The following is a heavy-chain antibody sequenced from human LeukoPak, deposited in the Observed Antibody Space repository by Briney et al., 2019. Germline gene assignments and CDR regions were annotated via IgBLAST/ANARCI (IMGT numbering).Heavy chain of an antibody. D-gene: IGHD6-13*01. V-gene: IGHV1-69*05. CDR2: IIPIFGTA. J-gene: IGHJ4*02. CDR3: AREEAGDFDY. Sequence: SVKVSXKASGGTFSSYAISWVRQAPGQGLEWMGRIIPIFGTANYAQKFQGRVTITTDESTSTAYMELSSLRSEDTAVYYCAREEAGDFDYWGQGTLVTVSS. CDR1: GGTFSSYA.